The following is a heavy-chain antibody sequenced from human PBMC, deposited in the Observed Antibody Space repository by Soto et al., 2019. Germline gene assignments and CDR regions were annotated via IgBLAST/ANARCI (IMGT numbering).Heavy chain of an antibody. CDR2: ISYDGSNK. V-gene: IGHV3-30*18. D-gene: IGHD6-19*01. J-gene: IGHJ5*02. CDR3: AKDELLPRFIAVAGLTGGWFDP. CDR1: GFTFSSYG. Sequence: GGSLRLSCAASGFTFSSYGMHWVRQAPGKGLEWVAVISYDGSNKYYADSVKGRFTISRDNSKNTLYLQMNSLRAEDTAVYYCAKDELLPRFIAVAGLTGGWFDPWGQGTLVTVSS.